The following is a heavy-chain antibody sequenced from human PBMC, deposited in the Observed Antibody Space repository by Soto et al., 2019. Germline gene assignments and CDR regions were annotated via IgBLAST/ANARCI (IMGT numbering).Heavy chain of an antibody. CDR1: GYTFTNYG. V-gene: IGHV1-18*04. D-gene: IGHD3-22*01. Sequence: ASVKVSCKASGYTFTNYGVSWVRQAPGQGLEWMGWISGYNGNTNYAQNLQGRVSMTTDTPTSTAYMELRSLRSDDTAVYYCARDVTRNYYDSSGYYYFDYWGQGTLATVSS. CDR2: ISGYNGNT. CDR3: ARDVTRNYYDSSGYYYFDY. J-gene: IGHJ4*02.